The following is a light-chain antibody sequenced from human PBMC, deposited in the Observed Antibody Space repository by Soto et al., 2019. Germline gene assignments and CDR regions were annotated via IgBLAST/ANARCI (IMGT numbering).Light chain of an antibody. CDR3: QQRNTWPPVT. J-gene: IGKJ5*01. CDR1: QNILTN. V-gene: IGKV3-11*01. CDR2: GAF. Sequence: EIVMTQSPATLSMSPGERATLSCRASQNILTNFLAWYQQKPGQAPRLLIYGAFKRATGIPARFSGSGSGTDFTLTISSLEPEDSAIYYCQQRNTWPPVTFGQGTRLEIK.